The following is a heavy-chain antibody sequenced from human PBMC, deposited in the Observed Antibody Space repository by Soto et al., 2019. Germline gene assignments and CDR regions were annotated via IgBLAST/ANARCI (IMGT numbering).Heavy chain of an antibody. CDR1: GYTFTSYG. Sequence: ASVKVSCKASGYTFTSYGISWVRQAPGQGLEWMGWISAYNGNTNYAQKLQGRVTMTTDTSTSTAYMGLRSLRSDDTAVYYCARVVAATPFTTSWFDPWGQGTLVTVSS. V-gene: IGHV1-18*01. CDR2: ISAYNGNT. D-gene: IGHD2-15*01. CDR3: ARVVAATPFTTSWFDP. J-gene: IGHJ5*02.